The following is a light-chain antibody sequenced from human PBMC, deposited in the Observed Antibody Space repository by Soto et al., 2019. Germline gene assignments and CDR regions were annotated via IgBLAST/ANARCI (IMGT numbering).Light chain of an antibody. CDR3: QQYHNLRT. V-gene: IGKV1-33*01. J-gene: IGKJ2*01. CDR1: QDINNY. CDR2: DAS. Sequence: DVQLTQSPSSLSASVGDRVTITCQASQDINNYLNWYQQKPGKVPKLLICDASNLEAGVPSRFSGKGSGTDFTFTISSLQPEDIATYYCQQYHNLRTFGQGTKLEIK.